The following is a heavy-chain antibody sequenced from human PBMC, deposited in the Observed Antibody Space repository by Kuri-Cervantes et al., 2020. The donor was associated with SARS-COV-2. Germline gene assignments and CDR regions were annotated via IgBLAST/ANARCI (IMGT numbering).Heavy chain of an antibody. D-gene: IGHD1-26*01. CDR3: ASSLLWELLPFDY. V-gene: IGHV3-21*01. CDR2: ISSSSSYI. Sequence: LSLTCAASGFTFSSYSMNWVRQAPGKGLEWVSSISSSSSYIYYADSVKGRFTISRDNSKNTLYLQMNSLRAEDTAVYYCASSLLWELLPFDYWGQGTLVTVSS. J-gene: IGHJ4*02. CDR1: GFTFSSYS.